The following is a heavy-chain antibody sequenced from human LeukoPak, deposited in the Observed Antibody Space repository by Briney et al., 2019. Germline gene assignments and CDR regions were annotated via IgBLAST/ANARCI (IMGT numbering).Heavy chain of an antibody. Sequence: SETLSLTCTVSGGSISSYYWSWIRQPPGKGLEWIGYIYYSGSTNYNPSLKSRVTISVDTSKNQFSLKLSPVTAADTAVYYCARGAFSSSWYRGGLDYWGQGTLVTVSS. D-gene: IGHD6-13*01. CDR3: ARGAFSSSWYRGGLDY. CDR1: GGSISSYY. CDR2: IYYSGST. J-gene: IGHJ4*02. V-gene: IGHV4-59*01.